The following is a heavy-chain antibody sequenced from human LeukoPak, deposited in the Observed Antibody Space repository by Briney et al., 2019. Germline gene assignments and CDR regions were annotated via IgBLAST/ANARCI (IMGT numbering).Heavy chain of an antibody. CDR2: ISSSSSYI. D-gene: IGHD6-6*01. V-gene: IGHV3-21*01. CDR1: GFTFSSYS. J-gene: IGHJ4*02. CDR3: ARGGSSSSLDFDY. Sequence: GGSLRLSCAASGFTFSSYSMNWVRQAPGKGLEWVSSISSSSSYIYYADSVKGRFTISRDNAKNSLYLQMNSLRAEDTAVYYCARGGSSSSLDFDYWGQGTLVTVSS.